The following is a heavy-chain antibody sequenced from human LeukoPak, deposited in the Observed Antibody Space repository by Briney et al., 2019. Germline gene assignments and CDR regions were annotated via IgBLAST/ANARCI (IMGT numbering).Heavy chain of an antibody. J-gene: IGHJ4*02. D-gene: IGHD1-14*01. CDR3: TRQYNKGLDY. Sequence: GGSLRLSCVASGFIFNNYAMSWVRQSPGKGLEWVSSISTSGDGTYYPDSVKGRFTISRDNSKNTLYLEMDSLRADDTAIYYCTRQYNKGLDYWGQGILVTVSS. CDR1: GFIFNNYA. V-gene: IGHV3-23*01. CDR2: ISTSGDGT.